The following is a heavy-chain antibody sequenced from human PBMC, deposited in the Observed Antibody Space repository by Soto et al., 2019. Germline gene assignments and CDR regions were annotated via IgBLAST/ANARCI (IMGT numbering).Heavy chain of an antibody. CDR1: GGSISSGGYS. CDR2: IYHSGST. Sequence: QLQLQESGSGLVKPSQTLSLTCAVSGGSISSGGYSWSWIRQPPGKGLQWIGYIYHSGSTYYNTSLKSRVTTSVDRTKNQFALKLSSVTAADTAVYYCAAGGGLPRYYWGQGTLVTVSS. J-gene: IGHJ4*02. V-gene: IGHV4-30-2*01. CDR3: AAGGGLPRYY. D-gene: IGHD5-12*01.